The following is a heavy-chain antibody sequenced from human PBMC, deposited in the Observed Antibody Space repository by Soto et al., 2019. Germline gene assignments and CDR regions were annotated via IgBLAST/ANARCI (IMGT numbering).Heavy chain of an antibody. D-gene: IGHD3-22*01. J-gene: IGHJ5*02. CDR3: AKEVGDRSAYYYDPNWFDP. Sequence: QAHLVESGGGVVQPGRSLRLSCAASGFIFSNYAMHWVRRAPGKGLEWVGLISYDGSNKYYADSMKGRFTISRDNAKNTLFLQMTSLRPEDTAVYHCAKEVGDRSAYYYDPNWFDPWGQGTLVTVSS. CDR1: GFIFSNYA. V-gene: IGHV3-30*18. CDR2: ISYDGSNK.